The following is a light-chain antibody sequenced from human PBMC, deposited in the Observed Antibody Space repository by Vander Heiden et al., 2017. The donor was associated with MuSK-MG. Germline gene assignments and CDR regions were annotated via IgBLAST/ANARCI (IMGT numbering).Light chain of an antibody. CDR2: EVR. V-gene: IGLV2-23*02. CDR3: CSYAGSSTYV. Sequence: QSALTQPASVSGSPGQSITISCTGTSSDVGSYNLVSWYQQHPGKATKLMIYEVRKRPAGVSNRFSGSKSGNTASRTISGLQAEDEADYYCCSYAGSSTYVFGTGTKVTVL. CDR1: SSDVGSYNL. J-gene: IGLJ1*01.